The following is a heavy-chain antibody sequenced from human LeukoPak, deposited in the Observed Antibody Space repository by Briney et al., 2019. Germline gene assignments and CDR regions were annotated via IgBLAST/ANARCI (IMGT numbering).Heavy chain of an antibody. V-gene: IGHV3-9*01. CDR2: ISWNSGSI. D-gene: IGHD3-10*01. CDR1: GFTFSSYW. J-gene: IGHJ5*02. CDR3: AKDKGTLLWFGELSA. Sequence: PGGSLRLSCAASGFTFSSYWMSWVRQAPGKGLEWVSGISWNSGSIGYADSVKGRFTISRDNAKNSLYLQMNSLRAEDTALYYCAKDKGTLLWFGELSAWGQGTLVTVSS.